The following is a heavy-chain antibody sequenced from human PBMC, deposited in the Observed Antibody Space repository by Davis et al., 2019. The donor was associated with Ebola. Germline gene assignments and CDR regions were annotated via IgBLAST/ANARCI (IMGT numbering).Heavy chain of an antibody. CDR3: ARVNDCSGGSCFYYYYYGMDV. Sequence: MPSETLSLTCPASGGSFSSGAYYRSWTRQHPGKGLEWLGYISYRGSTYYNPSLKSRVTISVDTSKNQFSLKLSSVTAADTAVYYCARVNDCSGGSCFYYYYYGMDVWGQGTTVTVSS. CDR1: GGSFSSGAYY. D-gene: IGHD2-15*01. J-gene: IGHJ6*02. V-gene: IGHV4-31*03. CDR2: ISYRGST.